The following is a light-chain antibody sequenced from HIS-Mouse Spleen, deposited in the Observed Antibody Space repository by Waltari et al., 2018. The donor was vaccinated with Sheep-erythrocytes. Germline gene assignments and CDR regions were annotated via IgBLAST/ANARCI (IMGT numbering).Light chain of an antibody. CDR2: KDS. CDR3: QSADSSGTYVV. Sequence: SYELTQPPSVSVSPGQTARITCSGDALPKQYAYWYQQKPGQAPVLGIYKDSERPSGIPERFSGSSSGTTVTLTISGVQAEDEADYYCQSADSSGTYVVFGGGTKL. J-gene: IGLJ2*01. V-gene: IGLV3-25*03. CDR1: ALPKQY.